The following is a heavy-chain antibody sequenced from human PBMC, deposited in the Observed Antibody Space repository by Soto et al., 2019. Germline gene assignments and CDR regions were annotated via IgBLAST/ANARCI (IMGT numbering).Heavy chain of an antibody. J-gene: IGHJ4*02. CDR1: GFTFNTYW. CDR2: ITSDGSGT. Sequence: PAGSLRLSCAASGFTFNTYWMHWVRRPPGKGLVWVARITSDGSGTTYADSVKGRFTISRDNAKNTLYLQMNSLRAGDTAVYYCVRHFDKWGQGTLVTVSS. V-gene: IGHV3-74*01. CDR3: VRHFDK.